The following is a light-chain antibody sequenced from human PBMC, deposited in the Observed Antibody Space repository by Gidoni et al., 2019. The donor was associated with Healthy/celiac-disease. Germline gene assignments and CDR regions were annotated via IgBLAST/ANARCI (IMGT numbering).Light chain of an antibody. Sequence: DIVMTQSPDSLAVSLGERATINCKSSQSVLYSSNNKNYLAWYQQKPGQPPKLLIYWASTRESGVPDRFSGSGSGTDFTLTISSLQAEDVAVYYCQQYYSTPHVTFGQGTKVELK. CDR2: WAS. V-gene: IGKV4-1*01. CDR1: QSVLYSSNNKNY. CDR3: QQYYSTPHVT. J-gene: IGKJ1*01.